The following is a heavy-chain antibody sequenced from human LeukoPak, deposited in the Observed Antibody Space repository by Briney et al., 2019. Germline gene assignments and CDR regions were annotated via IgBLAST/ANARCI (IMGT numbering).Heavy chain of an antibody. D-gene: IGHD1-26*01. CDR2: IYYTGST. CDR3: ARLRGSSRSYFDY. V-gene: IGHV4-59*01. J-gene: IGHJ4*02. CDR1: GGSIIGYY. Sequence: SETLSLTCTVSGGSIIGYYWSWIRQPPGKGLEWFGYIYYTGSTNYNPSLKSRVTISVDTSNNQFSLKLSSVTAADTAVYYCARLRGSSRSYFDYWGQGTLVTVSS.